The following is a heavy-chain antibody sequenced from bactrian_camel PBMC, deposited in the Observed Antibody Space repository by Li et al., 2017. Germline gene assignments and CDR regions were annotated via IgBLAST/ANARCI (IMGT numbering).Heavy chain of an antibody. V-gene: IGHV3S1*01. CDR3: AAEGLRGPTYGRRWCGQLLARQYMH. Sequence: HVQLVESGGGSVQAGGSLRLSCAASRYTGNGYCMGWIRQAPGKEREGVATIYTRGGNTYYADSVKGRFTISHDDANNTLYLKMNSLKAEDTATYYCAAEGLRGPTYGRRWCGQLLARQYMHWGQGTQVTVS. J-gene: IGHJ4*01. D-gene: IGHD6*01. CDR1: RYTGNGYC. CDR2: IYTRGGNT.